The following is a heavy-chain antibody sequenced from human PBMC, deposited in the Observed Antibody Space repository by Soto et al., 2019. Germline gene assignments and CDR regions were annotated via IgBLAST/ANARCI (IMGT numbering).Heavy chain of an antibody. Sequence: LRLSCSASGFTFSSYAMHWVRQAPGKGLEYVSAISSNGGSTYYADSVKGRFTISRDNSKNTLYLQMSSLRAEDTAVYYCVKDGARGDFWSGYSLNWFDPWGQGTLVTVSS. J-gene: IGHJ5*02. CDR3: VKDGARGDFWSGYSLNWFDP. CDR2: ISSNGGST. V-gene: IGHV3-64D*06. CDR1: GFTFSSYA. D-gene: IGHD3-3*01.